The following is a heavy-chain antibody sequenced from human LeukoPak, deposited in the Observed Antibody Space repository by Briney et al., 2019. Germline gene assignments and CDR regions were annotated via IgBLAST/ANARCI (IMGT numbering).Heavy chain of an antibody. Sequence: SETLSLTCTVSGGSISSYYWNWIRQPAGKGLEWIGRIYNTGSTDYNPSLRSRVTMSVDTSKNQFSLKLRSVTAADTAVYYCARGDGYNGGDDCWGQGTLVTVSS. CDR3: ARGDGYNGGDDC. CDR2: IYNTGST. D-gene: IGHD5-24*01. J-gene: IGHJ4*02. CDR1: GGSISSYY. V-gene: IGHV4-4*07.